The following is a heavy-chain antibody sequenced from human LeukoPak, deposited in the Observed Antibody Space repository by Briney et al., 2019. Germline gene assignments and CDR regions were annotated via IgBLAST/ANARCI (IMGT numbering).Heavy chain of an antibody. D-gene: IGHD3-16*02. J-gene: IGHJ6*03. Sequence: GGSLRLSCAASGFTVSSNYMSWVRQAPGKGLEWVSYISSSGSTIYYADSVKGRFTISRDNAKNSLYLQMNSLRAEDTAVYYCARGGYDYVWGSYRSGYYYYYMDVWGKGTTVTISS. CDR3: ARGGYDYVWGSYRSGYYYYYMDV. CDR2: ISSSGSTI. CDR1: GFTVSSNY. V-gene: IGHV3-11*04.